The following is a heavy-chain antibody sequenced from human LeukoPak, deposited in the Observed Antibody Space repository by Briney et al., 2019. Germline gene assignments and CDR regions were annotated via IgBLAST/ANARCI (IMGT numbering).Heavy chain of an antibody. CDR3: TTDEDWNYARKDV. V-gene: IGHV3-15*04. CDR1: GFTFNYAW. Sequence: PGGSLRLSCAASGFTFNYAWMSWVRQVPGKGLEWVGQTVSEIDGGTTDYAAPVKGRFTISRDDSKSTLCLQMNSLKIGDTAVYYCTTDEDWNYARKDVWGQGATVIVSS. D-gene: IGHD1-7*01. J-gene: IGHJ6*02. CDR2: TVSEIDGGTT.